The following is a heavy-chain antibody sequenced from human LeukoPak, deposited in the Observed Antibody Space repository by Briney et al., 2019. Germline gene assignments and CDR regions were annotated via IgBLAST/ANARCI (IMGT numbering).Heavy chain of an antibody. D-gene: IGHD4-23*01. J-gene: IGHJ4*02. V-gene: IGHV4-31*03. Sequence: PSEILSLTCTVSGGSISSGGYYWSWIRQHPGKGLEWIGYIYYSGSTYYNPSLKSRVTISVDTSKNQFSLKLSSVTAADTAVYYCARAPDGGNSGGLDYWGQGTLVTVSS. CDR1: GGSISSGGYY. CDR2: IYYSGST. CDR3: ARAPDGGNSGGLDY.